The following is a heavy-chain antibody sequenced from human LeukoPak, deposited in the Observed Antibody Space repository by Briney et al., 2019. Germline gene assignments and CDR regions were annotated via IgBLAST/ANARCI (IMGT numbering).Heavy chain of an antibody. CDR2: IYYSGST. D-gene: IGHD3-10*01. CDR3: AGAWGRWGRGNYFDY. V-gene: IGHV4-59*11. J-gene: IGHJ4*02. CDR1: GGSISSQY. Sequence: PSETLSLTCTVSGGSISSQYWSWIRQPPAKGLEWIGYIYYSGSTNYNPSLKSRVTISVDTSKNQFSLKLSSVTAADTAVYYCAGAWGRWGRGNYFDYWGQGTLVTVSS.